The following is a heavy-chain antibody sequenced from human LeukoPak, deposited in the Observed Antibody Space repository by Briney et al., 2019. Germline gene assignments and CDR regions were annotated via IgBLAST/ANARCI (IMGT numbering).Heavy chain of an antibody. J-gene: IGHJ4*02. CDR3: ARSSSVVVIPDY. CDR2: IIPILGIA. V-gene: IGHV1-69*04. Sequence: SVKVSCKASGGTFSSYAISWVRQAPGQGLEWMGRIIPILGIANYAQEFQGRVTITADNSTSTAYMELSSLRSEDTAVYYCARSSSVVVIPDYWGQGTLVTVSS. D-gene: IGHD3-22*01. CDR1: GGTFSSYA.